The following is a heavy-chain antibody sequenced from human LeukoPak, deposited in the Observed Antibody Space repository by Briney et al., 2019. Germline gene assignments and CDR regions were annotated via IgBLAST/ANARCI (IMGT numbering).Heavy chain of an antibody. Sequence: GGSLRLSCAASGFTFSSYWMNWVRQAPGKGLEWVANIKQDGSEKYYVDSVKGRFTISRDNAKNSLYLQMNSLRAEDTALYYCAKVGQYYYDSSGYYSRRNAFDIWGQGTMVTVSS. CDR1: GFTFSSYW. D-gene: IGHD3-22*01. CDR2: IKQDGSEK. CDR3: AKVGQYYYDSSGYYSRRNAFDI. J-gene: IGHJ3*02. V-gene: IGHV3-7*03.